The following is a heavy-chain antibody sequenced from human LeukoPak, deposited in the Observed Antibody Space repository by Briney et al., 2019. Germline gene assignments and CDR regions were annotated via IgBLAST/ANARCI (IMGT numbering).Heavy chain of an antibody. CDR2: IYSGDNT. CDR1: GFTFSSYA. V-gene: IGHV3-66*02. D-gene: IGHD3-16*01. CDR3: AGRRVLDASFDY. J-gene: IGHJ4*02. Sequence: GGSLRLSCAASGFTFSSYAMSWVRQAPGKGLEWVSVIYSGDNTYYVESVKGRFTISRDNSKNTLFLQMNRLRAEDTAVYYCAGRRVLDASFDYWGQGALVTVSS.